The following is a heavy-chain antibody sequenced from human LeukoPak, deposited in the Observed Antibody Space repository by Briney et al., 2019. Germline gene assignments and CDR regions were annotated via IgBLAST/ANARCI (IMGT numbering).Heavy chain of an antibody. J-gene: IGHJ4*02. D-gene: IGHD2-21*02. Sequence: SETLSLTCTVSGDSISSGNYWGWIRQPPGKGLAWIGSIFHTGSTYFNLSLKSRVTISVDTSKNQFSLKLSSVTAADTAVYYCARGGLVVVTKVGAKPFDYWGQGALVTVSS. CDR2: IFHTGST. V-gene: IGHV4-38-2*02. CDR3: ARGGLVVVTKVGAKPFDY. CDR1: GDSISSGNY.